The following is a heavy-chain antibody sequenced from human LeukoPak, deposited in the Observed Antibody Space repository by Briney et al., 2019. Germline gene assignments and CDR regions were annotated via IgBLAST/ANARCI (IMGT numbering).Heavy chain of an antibody. CDR3: ARYGSYVQLDY. Sequence: PGGSLRLSCAASGFTFDDYGMSWVRQAPGKGLEWVSRINSDGSSTSYADSVKGRFTISRDNAKNTLYLQMNSLRAEDTAVYYCARYGSYVQLDYWGQGTLVTVSS. V-gene: IGHV3-74*01. CDR2: INSDGSST. J-gene: IGHJ4*02. D-gene: IGHD1-26*01. CDR1: GFTFDDYG.